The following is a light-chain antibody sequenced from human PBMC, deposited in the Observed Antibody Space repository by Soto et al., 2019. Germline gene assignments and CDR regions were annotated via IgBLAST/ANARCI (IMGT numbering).Light chain of an antibody. CDR2: RAS. Sequence: ELVLTQSPGTLSLSPGERATLSCRASQSVSSDSLVWYQQRPGQAPRLLIYRASSRATGIPDRFSGSGSGTDFALTISRLEPEDFAVYYCQVYGTSPGFTFGPGTKVDIK. CDR1: QSVSSDS. J-gene: IGKJ3*01. CDR3: QVYGTSPGFT. V-gene: IGKV3-20*01.